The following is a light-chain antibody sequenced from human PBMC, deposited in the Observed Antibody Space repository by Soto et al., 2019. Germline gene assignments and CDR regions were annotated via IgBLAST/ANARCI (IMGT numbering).Light chain of an antibody. J-gene: IGKJ5*01. Sequence: EIVMTQSPATLSVSPGERATLSCRASQSVSSNLAWYQQKPGQAPRLLIYGASTRATGISARFSGSRSGTEFTLTSSRLQSEDFAVYSCQQYNNWPTTFGQGTRLEIK. CDR1: QSVSSN. CDR3: QQYNNWPTT. CDR2: GAS. V-gene: IGKV3-15*01.